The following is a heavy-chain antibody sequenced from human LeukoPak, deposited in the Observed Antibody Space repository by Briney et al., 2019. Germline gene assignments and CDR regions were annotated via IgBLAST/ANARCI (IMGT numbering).Heavy chain of an antibody. J-gene: IGHJ4*02. CDR2: IYYSGST. D-gene: IGHD3-16*01. CDR3: AREGGGGISGFDY. V-gene: IGHV4-59*01. Sequence: SSETLSLPCTVSGGSISSYYWSWIRQPPGKGLEWIGYIYYSGSTNYNPSLKSRVTISVDTSKNQFSLKLSSVTAADTAVYYCAREGGGGISGFDYWGQGTLVTVSS. CDR1: GGSISSYY.